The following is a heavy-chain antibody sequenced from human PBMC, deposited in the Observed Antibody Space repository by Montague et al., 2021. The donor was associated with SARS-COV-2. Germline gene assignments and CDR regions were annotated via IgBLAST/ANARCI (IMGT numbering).Heavy chain of an antibody. V-gene: IGHV3-23*01. D-gene: IGHD2/OR15-2a*01. J-gene: IGHJ4*02. Sequence: SLRLSCAASGFTFSTYAMNWVRQVPGKGLEWVSGISSGGNKHHADSVKGRFTISRDDSRNTLYLQMHSLRAEDTAMYYCAKNFPGQFYFDDWGQGTLVAVSS. CDR2: ISSGGNK. CDR1: GFTFSTYA. CDR3: AKNFPGQFYFDD.